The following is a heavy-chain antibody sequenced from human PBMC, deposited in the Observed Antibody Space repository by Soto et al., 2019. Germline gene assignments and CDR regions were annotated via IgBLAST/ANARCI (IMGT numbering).Heavy chain of an antibody. Sequence: QVQLQESGPGLVKPSQTLSLTCTVSGGSISSGDYYWSWIRQPPGKGLEWIGYIYYSGSTYYNPSLKSRVTISVHTSKNQFSLKLSSVTAADTAVYYCARMATYYDILTGYPYFDYWGQGTLVTVSS. CDR3: ARMATYYDILTGYPYFDY. V-gene: IGHV4-30-4*01. CDR1: GGSISSGDYY. CDR2: IYYSGST. D-gene: IGHD3-9*01. J-gene: IGHJ4*02.